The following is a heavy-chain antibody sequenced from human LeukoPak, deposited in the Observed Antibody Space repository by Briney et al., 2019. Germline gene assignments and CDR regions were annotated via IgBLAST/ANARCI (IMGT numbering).Heavy chain of an antibody. D-gene: IGHD2-15*01. Sequence: GGSLRLSCAASGFTFSSYAMHWVRQAPGKGLEYVSAISSNGGSTYYANPVKGRFTISRDNSKNTLYLQMGSLRAEDMAVYYCAREGLGYCSGGSCYGTLGGIDYWGQGTLVTVSS. V-gene: IGHV3-64*01. J-gene: IGHJ4*02. CDR2: ISSNGGST. CDR3: AREGLGYCSGGSCYGTLGGIDY. CDR1: GFTFSSYA.